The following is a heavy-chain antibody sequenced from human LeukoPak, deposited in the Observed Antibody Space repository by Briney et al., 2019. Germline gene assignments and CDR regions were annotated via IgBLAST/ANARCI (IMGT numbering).Heavy chain of an antibody. CDR3: ARDEADGSGSYYIDY. V-gene: IGHV3-30-3*01. J-gene: IGHJ4*02. CDR2: VSYDGGSK. Sequence: PGRSLRLSCAASGFAFSSYAMHWVRQGPGKGLEWVALVSYDGGSKYYADSVKGRITISRDNSKNTLYLQMNSLRAEDTAVYYCARDEADGSGSYYIDYWGQGTLVTVSS. CDR1: GFAFSSYA. D-gene: IGHD3-10*01.